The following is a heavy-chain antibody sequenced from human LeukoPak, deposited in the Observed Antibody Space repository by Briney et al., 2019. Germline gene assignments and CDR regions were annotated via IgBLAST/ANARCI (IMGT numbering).Heavy chain of an antibody. CDR2: IYSSGST. Sequence: KPSETLSLTCTVAGASISSDYWGWIRQPPGKGLEWIAYIYSSGSTNYNPSLKSRVTISVDTSNNQFSLKLSSVTPADTAVYYCARGPYSSSWLFDSWGQGTLVTVSS. CDR1: GASISSDY. D-gene: IGHD6-13*01. J-gene: IGHJ4*02. CDR3: ARGPYSSSWLFDS. V-gene: IGHV4-59*01.